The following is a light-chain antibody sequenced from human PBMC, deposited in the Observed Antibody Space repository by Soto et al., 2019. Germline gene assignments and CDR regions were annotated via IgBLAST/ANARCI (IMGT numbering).Light chain of an antibody. CDR1: QSVSKN. J-gene: IGKJ3*01. CDR2: GAS. Sequence: EMEMTQSPATLSVSQGERATLSCRASQSVSKNLAWYQQRPGQAPRLLVYGASTRATGVPARFSGIGSGTDFTLTISSLQSEDFAVYYGQQYNKWPLFTFGPGTRVDMK. V-gene: IGKV3-15*01. CDR3: QQYNKWPLFT.